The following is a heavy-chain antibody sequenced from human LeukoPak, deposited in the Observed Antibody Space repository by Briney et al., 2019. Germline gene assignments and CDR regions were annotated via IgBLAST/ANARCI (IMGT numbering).Heavy chain of an antibody. D-gene: IGHD6-19*01. V-gene: IGHV3-7*01. J-gene: IGHJ2*01. CDR3: ARGEWYSSGWYGPGDWYFDL. CDR2: IKQDGSEK. Sequence: GGSLRLSCAASGFSFTNFLMNWVRQAPGKGLEWVANIKQDGSEKYSVDSVKGRFTISRDNAKNSLYLQMNSLRAEDTAVYYCARGEWYSSGWYGPGDWYFDLWGRGTQVTVST. CDR1: GFSFTNFL.